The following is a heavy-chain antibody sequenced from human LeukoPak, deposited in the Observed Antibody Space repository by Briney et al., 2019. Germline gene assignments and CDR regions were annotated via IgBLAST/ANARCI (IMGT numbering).Heavy chain of an antibody. CDR1: GYTFIDFH. V-gene: IGHV1-2*02. CDR3: ARDQFDL. CDR2: INPNSGGT. J-gene: IGHJ5*02. Sequence: ASAKVSCKASGYTFIDFHIHWVRQAPGQGLEWMGWINPNSGGTKYAQKFQGRVTMTRDMSVNTVYMDLRSLTSDDTAVYYCARDQFDLWGQGTLVSVSS.